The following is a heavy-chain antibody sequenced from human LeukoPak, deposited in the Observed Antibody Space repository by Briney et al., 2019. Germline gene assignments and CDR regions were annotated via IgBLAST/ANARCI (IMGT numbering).Heavy chain of an antibody. J-gene: IGHJ4*02. Sequence: QAGGSLTLSCAASGFTFSLFEMPWARQAPGKGLEWVSYITRSGTTTYYADSVKGRFTISRDNPNNSLYLQMNSLTTEDSSVYYCARALVGATDWGQGTLVTVSS. CDR3: ARALVGATD. V-gene: IGHV3-48*03. CDR2: ITRSGTTT. CDR1: GFTFSLFE. D-gene: IGHD1-26*01.